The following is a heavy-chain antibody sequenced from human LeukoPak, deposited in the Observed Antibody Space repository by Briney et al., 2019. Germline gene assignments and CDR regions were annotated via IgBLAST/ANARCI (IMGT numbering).Heavy chain of an antibody. Sequence: PSETLSLTCTVSGGSISSYYWSWIRQPPGKGLEWIGYIYYSGSTNYNPSLKSRVTISVDTSKNQFSLKLSSVTAADTAVYYCAREKLLWFGETYNWFDPWGQGTLVTVSS. J-gene: IGHJ5*02. CDR2: IYYSGST. CDR3: AREKLLWFGETYNWFDP. CDR1: GGSISSYY. V-gene: IGHV4-59*01. D-gene: IGHD3-10*01.